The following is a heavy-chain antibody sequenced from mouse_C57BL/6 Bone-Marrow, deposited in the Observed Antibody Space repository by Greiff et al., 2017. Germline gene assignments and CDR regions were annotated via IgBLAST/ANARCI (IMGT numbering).Heavy chain of an antibody. J-gene: IGHJ2*01. CDR1: GFSLTSYG. CDR3: AKNAGTGYFDY. Sequence: VQVVESGPGLVQPSQSLSITCTVSGFSLTSYGVHWVRQSPGKGLEWLGVIWRGGSTDYNAAFMSRLSITKDNSKSQVFFKMNRLQADDTAIYYCAKNAGTGYFDYWGQGTTLTVSS. V-gene: IGHV2-5*01. D-gene: IGHD4-1*01. CDR2: IWRGGST.